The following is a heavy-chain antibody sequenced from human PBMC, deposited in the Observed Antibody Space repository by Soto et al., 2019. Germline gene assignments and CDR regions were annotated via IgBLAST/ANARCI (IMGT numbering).Heavy chain of an antibody. Sequence: ASVKVSCKASGYTFTRSGISWVRQAPGQGLEWMGWISTYNGDTNYAQTFQGRVTMTTDTSTSTVYMELRSLRSDDTAVYYCAREGVAPYYYYGMDGWGKGTPVTVSS. CDR1: GYTFTRSG. J-gene: IGHJ6*04. CDR3: AREGVAPYYYYGMDG. CDR2: ISTYNGDT. D-gene: IGHD5-12*01. V-gene: IGHV1-18*01.